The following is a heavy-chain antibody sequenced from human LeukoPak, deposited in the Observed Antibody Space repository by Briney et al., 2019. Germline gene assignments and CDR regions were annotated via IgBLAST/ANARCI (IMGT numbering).Heavy chain of an antibody. CDR1: GGSFSDYY. CDR2: INHSGTT. V-gene: IGHV4-34*01. D-gene: IGHD3-16*02. Sequence: KPSETLSLTCAVYGGSFSDYYWSWIRQPPGKGLEWIGEINHSGTTNYSPSLKSRVPISVDTSKNQFSLKLNSVTAADAAMYYCASHYSSGSYRYTGSFDSWGQGMLVNVSS. CDR3: ASHYSSGSYRYTGSFDS. J-gene: IGHJ4*02.